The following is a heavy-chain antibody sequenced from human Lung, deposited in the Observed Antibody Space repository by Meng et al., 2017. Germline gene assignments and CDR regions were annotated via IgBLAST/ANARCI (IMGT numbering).Heavy chain of an antibody. J-gene: IGHJ1*01. Sequence: VELVGSGVGLVPPGGSLRLSCAASGFTFTDHWMHWVRQGPGKGLVWVSRINRDGKKPTYADSVKGRFTISRDNAKNTLYLQMNNLRAEDTAFYYCTNDRLNHWGQGALVTVSS. D-gene: IGHD1-1*01. CDR1: GFTFTDHW. V-gene: IGHV3-74*01. CDR2: INRDGKKP. CDR3: TNDRLNH.